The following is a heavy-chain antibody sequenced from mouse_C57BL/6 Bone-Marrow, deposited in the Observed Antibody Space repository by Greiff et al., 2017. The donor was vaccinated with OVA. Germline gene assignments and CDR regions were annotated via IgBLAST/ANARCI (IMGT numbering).Heavy chain of an antibody. J-gene: IGHJ1*03. Sequence: EVKLLESGGGLVQPGGSMKLSCAASGFTFSDAWMDWVRQSPEKGLEWVAEIRNKANNHATYYAESVKGRFTISRDDSKSSVYLQMNSLRAEDTGIYYCTLTTVVAKWYFDVWGTGTTVTVSS. CDR2: IRNKANNHAT. D-gene: IGHD1-1*01. CDR3: TLTTVVAKWYFDV. CDR1: GFTFSDAW. V-gene: IGHV6-6*01.